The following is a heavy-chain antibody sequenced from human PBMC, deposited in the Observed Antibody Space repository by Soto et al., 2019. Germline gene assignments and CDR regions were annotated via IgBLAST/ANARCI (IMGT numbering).Heavy chain of an antibody. D-gene: IGHD3-3*01. CDR2: ISGSGGST. V-gene: IGHV3-23*01. CDR1: GFTFSSYA. Sequence: PGESLKISCAASGFTFSSYAMSWVRQAPGKGLEWVSAISGSGGSTYYADSVKGRFTISRDNSKNTLHLQMNSLRAEDTAVYYCAKSRTIFGVDYDYWGQGTLVTVSS. J-gene: IGHJ4*02. CDR3: AKSRTIFGVDYDY.